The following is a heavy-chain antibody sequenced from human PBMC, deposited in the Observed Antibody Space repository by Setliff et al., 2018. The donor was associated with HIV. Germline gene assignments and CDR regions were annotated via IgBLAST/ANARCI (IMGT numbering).Heavy chain of an antibody. CDR3: AIPLAPDVDIDMVDVYGLHV. D-gene: IGHD5-18*01. CDR1: GDTFNSHA. Sequence: SVKVSCKASGDTFNSHAISWVRQAPGQGLEWMGGIIPIFGTPNYAQKFKGRLTITADESTSTVYMELSSLRSEDTAVYYCAIPLAPDVDIDMVDVYGLHVWGQGTRVTVS. V-gene: IGHV1-69*13. J-gene: IGHJ6*02. CDR2: IIPIFGTP.